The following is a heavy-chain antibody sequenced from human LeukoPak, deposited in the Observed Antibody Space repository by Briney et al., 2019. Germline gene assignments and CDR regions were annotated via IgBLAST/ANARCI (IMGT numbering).Heavy chain of an antibody. J-gene: IGHJ5*02. D-gene: IGHD2-21*02. CDR2: ISATGGTT. V-gene: IGHV3-23*01. CDR3: AKGKVTAFLDWFDP. Sequence: GGSLRLSCAASGFTFGTYAMSWVSHAPGKGLEWVSAISATGGTTYYADSVKGRFTISRDNSKNTLYLQLNSPRAEDTAIYYCAKGKVTAFLDWFDPWGQGTLVTVSS. CDR1: GFTFGTYA.